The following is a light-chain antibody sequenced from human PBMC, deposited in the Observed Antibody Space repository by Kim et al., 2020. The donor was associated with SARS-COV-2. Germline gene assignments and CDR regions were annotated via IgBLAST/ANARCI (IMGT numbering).Light chain of an antibody. CDR3: SSYTSSSTLV. J-gene: IGLJ2*01. CDR1: SSDDSGYNY. Sequence: LTQPASVSGSPGQSITISCTGTSSDDSGYNYVSWYQQHSAKDPKLMIYDVSKRPSGVSNRFTGSNSVNMASLNISGLQAENEADYYCSSYTSSSTLVFGGGTQLTVL. V-gene: IGLV2-14*03. CDR2: DVS.